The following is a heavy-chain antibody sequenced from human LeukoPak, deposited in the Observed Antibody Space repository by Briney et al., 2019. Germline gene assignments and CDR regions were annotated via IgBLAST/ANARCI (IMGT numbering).Heavy chain of an antibody. J-gene: IGHJ4*02. V-gene: IGHV3-33*01. Sequence: PGGSLRLSCAASGFTFSSYGMHWVRQAPGKGLEWVAVIWFDGSDKYYADSVKGRFTISRGNSKNTLYLQMNSLRAEDTAVYYCARDGYSGYDFYFDYWGQGSLVTVSS. D-gene: IGHD5-12*01. CDR3: ARDGYSGYDFYFDY. CDR2: IWFDGSDK. CDR1: GFTFSSYG.